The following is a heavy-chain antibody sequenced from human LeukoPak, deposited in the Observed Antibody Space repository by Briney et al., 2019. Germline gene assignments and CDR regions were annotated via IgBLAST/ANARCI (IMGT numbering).Heavy chain of an antibody. D-gene: IGHD3-22*01. CDR2: IYTSGST. Sequence: SETLSLTCTVSGGSISSGSYYWSWIRQPAGKGLEWIGRIYTSGSTNYNPSLKSRVTISVDTSKNQFSLKLSSVTPEDTAVYYCARLGVDYYDSSGYYPWGQGTLVTVSS. V-gene: IGHV4-61*02. CDR3: ARLGVDYYDSSGYYP. CDR1: GGSISSGSYY. J-gene: IGHJ5*02.